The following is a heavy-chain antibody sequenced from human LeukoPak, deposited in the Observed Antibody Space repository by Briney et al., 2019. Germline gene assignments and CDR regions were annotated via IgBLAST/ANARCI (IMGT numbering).Heavy chain of an antibody. J-gene: IGHJ4*02. V-gene: IGHV4-34*01. Sequence: GSLRLSCAASGFTFSSYAMSWVRQPPGKGLEWIGEINHSGSTNYNPPLKSRVTISVDTSKNQFSLKLSSVTAADTAVYYCARGFNGHGELLLGYYFDYWGQGTLVTVSS. CDR1: GFTFSSYA. CDR3: ARGFNGHGELLLGYYFDY. CDR2: INHSGST. D-gene: IGHD1-26*01.